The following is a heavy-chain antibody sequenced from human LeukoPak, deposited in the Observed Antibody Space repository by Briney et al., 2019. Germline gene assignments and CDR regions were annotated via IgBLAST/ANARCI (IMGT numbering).Heavy chain of an antibody. Sequence: ASVKVSCKASGYTFTSYGISWVRQAPGQGLEWMGWISAYNGNTNYAQKLQGRVTMTTDTSKSTAYMELGSLRSDDTAVYYCARARTMIVVSPDYWGQGTLVTVSS. D-gene: IGHD3-22*01. J-gene: IGHJ4*02. CDR1: GYTFTSYG. V-gene: IGHV1-18*01. CDR3: ARARTMIVVSPDY. CDR2: ISAYNGNT.